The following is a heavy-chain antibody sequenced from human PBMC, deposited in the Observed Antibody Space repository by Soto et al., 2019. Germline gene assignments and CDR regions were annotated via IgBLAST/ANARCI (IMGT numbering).Heavy chain of an antibody. V-gene: IGHV3-30*18. CDR2: ISYDGSNK. J-gene: IGHJ4*02. CDR3: AKDQGGGGGSYPFDY. Sequence: QVQLVESGGGVVQPGRSLRLSCAASGFTFSSYGMHWVRQAPGKGLEWVAVISYDGSNKYYADSVKGRFTISRDNSKNTRYLQMNSLRAEDTAVYYGAKDQGGGGGSYPFDYWGQGTLVTVSS. D-gene: IGHD1-26*01. CDR1: GFTFSSYG.